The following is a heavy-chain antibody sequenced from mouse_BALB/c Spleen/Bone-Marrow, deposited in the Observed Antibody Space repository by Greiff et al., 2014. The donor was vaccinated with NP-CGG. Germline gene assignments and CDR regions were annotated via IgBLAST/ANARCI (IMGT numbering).Heavy chain of an antibody. J-gene: IGHJ4*01. CDR3: ARYRYYGSSYAMDY. CDR2: IDPANGNT. V-gene: IGHV14-3*02. Sequence: VQLQQSGAELVKPGASVKLSCTASGLNIKDTYMYWVKQRPEQGLEWIGRIDPANGNTKYDPKFQGKATITADTSSNTAYLQLSSLTSEDTAVYYCARYRYYGSSYAMDYWGQGTSVTVSS. D-gene: IGHD1-1*01. CDR1: GLNIKDTY.